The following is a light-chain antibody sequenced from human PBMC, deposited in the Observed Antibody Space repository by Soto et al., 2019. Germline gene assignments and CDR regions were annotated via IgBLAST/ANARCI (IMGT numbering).Light chain of an antibody. CDR3: SSYTTSNTRQIV. V-gene: IGLV2-14*03. J-gene: IGLJ1*01. CDR2: DVS. Sequence: IFHTRNNNDVGGYNYVSWYQHHPGKAPKLVIFDVSNRPSGVSNRFSRSKSGNTASLTISGLQPEDEADYYCSSYTTSNTRQIVFGTGTKVT. CDR1: NNDVGGYNY.